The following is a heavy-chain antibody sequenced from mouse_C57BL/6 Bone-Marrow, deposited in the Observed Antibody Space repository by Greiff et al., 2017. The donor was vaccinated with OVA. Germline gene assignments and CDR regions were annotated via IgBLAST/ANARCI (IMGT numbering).Heavy chain of an antibody. CDR3: ARSEGNDEYVDV. J-gene: IGHJ1*03. Sequence: QVQLQQSGAELVRPGTSVKMSCKASGYTFTNYWIGWAKQRPGNGLEWIGDIYPGGGYTNYNEKFKGKATLTAGKSSSPAYMQFSSLTSEDSASYYCARSEGNDEYVDVWGTGTTVTVSA. V-gene: IGHV1-63*01. D-gene: IGHD2-2*01. CDR1: GYTFTNYW. CDR2: IYPGGGYT.